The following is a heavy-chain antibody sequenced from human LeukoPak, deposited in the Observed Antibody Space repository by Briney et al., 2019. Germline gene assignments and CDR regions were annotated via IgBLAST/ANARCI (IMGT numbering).Heavy chain of an antibody. V-gene: IGHV4-61*01. CDR1: GGSISSSSYY. Sequence: SETLSLTCTVSGGSISSSSYYWNWVRQPPGKGLEWIGYIYYSGSTNYNPSLKSRVTISVDTSKNQFSLQLNSVTPEDTAVYYCARDRWSYYFDYWGQGALVTVSS. CDR2: IYYSGST. D-gene: IGHD6-13*01. CDR3: ARDRWSYYFDY. J-gene: IGHJ4*02.